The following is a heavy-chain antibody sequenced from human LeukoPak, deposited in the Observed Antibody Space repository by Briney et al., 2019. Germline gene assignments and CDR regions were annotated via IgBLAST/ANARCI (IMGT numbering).Heavy chain of an antibody. CDR1: GFSFSDSG. V-gene: IGHV3-30*03. CDR3: ARDGGDY. CDR2: ISYDGSEE. J-gene: IGHJ4*02. Sequence: GRSLRLSCAASGFSFSDSGMNWVRQAPGKGLEWVAVISYDGSEEYYADSLKGRFTISRDNSKNTLYLQMNSLRVEDTAIYYCARDGGDYWGQGTLVTVSS. D-gene: IGHD3-16*01.